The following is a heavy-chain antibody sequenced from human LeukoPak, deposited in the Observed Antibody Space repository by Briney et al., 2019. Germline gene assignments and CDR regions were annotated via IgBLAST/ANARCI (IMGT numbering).Heavy chain of an antibody. V-gene: IGHV4-28*05. D-gene: IGHD3-22*01. J-gene: IGHJ5*02. CDR1: GDSINSNYW. Sequence: SDTLSLTCAVSGDSINSNYWWGWIRQPPGKGLEWIGYIYYSGRIYQNPSLQSRLSMSEDMSKNEFSLSLTSVTAVDTAMYFCVRSDSGGWYYPSWGQGTLVTVSS. CDR2: IYYSGRI. CDR3: VRSDSGGWYYPS.